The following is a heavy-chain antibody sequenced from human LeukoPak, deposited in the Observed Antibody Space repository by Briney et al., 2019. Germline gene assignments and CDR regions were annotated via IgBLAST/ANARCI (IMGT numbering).Heavy chain of an antibody. CDR2: ISGSGGST. J-gene: IGHJ4*02. D-gene: IGHD6-6*01. Sequence: PGGSLRLSCAASASTFIRDAMSLDRQAPGKGLEWVSAISGSGGSTYYADSVQGRFTISRDNSKNTLYLQMNSLRANDTAVYYCAKDATRAARPAYFDYWGQGTLVTVSS. V-gene: IGHV3-23*01. CDR1: ASTFIRDA. CDR3: AKDATRAARPAYFDY.